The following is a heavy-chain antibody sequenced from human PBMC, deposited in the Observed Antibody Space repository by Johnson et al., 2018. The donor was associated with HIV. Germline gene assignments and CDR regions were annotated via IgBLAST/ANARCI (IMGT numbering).Heavy chain of an antibody. Sequence: VQLVESGGGLVQPGRSLRLSCAASGFTFDDYAMHWVRQAPGKGPEWVSGITWNSGIIGYADSVKGRFTISRDNAKNSLYLQMKSLRPEDTALYYCAKDSRAYAFDIWGQGTMVTVSS. J-gene: IGHJ3*02. CDR2: ITWNSGII. V-gene: IGHV3-9*01. CDR3: AKDSRAYAFDI. CDR1: GFTFDDYA.